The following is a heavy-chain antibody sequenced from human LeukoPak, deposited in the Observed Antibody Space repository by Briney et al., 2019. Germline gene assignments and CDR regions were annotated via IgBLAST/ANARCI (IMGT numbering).Heavy chain of an antibody. CDR1: GGSISRYY. CDR2: IYYSGST. CDR3: ARQSLRNTAMVFGY. Sequence: SETLSLTCTVSGGSISRYYWSWIRQPPGKGLEWIGYIYYSGSTNYNPSLKSRVTISVDTSKNQFSLKLSSVTAADTAVYYCARQSLRNTAMVFGYWGQGTLVTVSS. J-gene: IGHJ4*02. D-gene: IGHD5-18*01. V-gene: IGHV4-59*08.